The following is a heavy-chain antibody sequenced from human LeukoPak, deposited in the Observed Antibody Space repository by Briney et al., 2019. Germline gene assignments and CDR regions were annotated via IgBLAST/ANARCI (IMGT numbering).Heavy chain of an antibody. CDR3: ARDQAYCGGDCYPENWFDP. CDR2: IYYSGST. Sequence: PSETLSLTCTVSGGSISSYYWSCIRQPPGKGLEWIGYIYYSGSTNYNPSLKSRVTISVDTSKNQFSLKLSSVTAADTAVYYCARDQAYCGGDCYPENWFDPWGQGTLVTVSS. D-gene: IGHD2-21*02. CDR1: GGSISSYY. J-gene: IGHJ5*02. V-gene: IGHV4-59*01.